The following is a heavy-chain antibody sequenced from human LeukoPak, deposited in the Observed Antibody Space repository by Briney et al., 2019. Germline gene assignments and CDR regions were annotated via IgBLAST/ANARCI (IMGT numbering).Heavy chain of an antibody. J-gene: IGHJ4*02. CDR1: GGSFSGYY. Sequence: SETLSLTCAVYGGSFSGYYWCWIRQPPGKGLEWIGEINHSGSTDYNPSLKSRVTISVDTSKNQFSLKLSSVTAADTAVYYCARHDILTGYYSYWGQGTLVTVSS. V-gene: IGHV4-34*01. CDR2: INHSGST. D-gene: IGHD3-9*01. CDR3: ARHDILTGYYSY.